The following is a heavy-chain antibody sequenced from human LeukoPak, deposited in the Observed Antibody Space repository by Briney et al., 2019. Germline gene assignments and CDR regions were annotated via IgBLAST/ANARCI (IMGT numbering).Heavy chain of an antibody. CDR2: IYYSGST. CDR1: GGSISSYY. CDR3: ARHSVDAFDI. V-gene: IGHV4-59*08. Sequence: SETLSLTCTVSGGSISSYYWSWIRQPPGKGLEWIGYIYYSGSTDYNPSLKSRVTISVDTSKNQFSLKLSSVTAADTAVYYCARHSVDAFDIWGQGTMVTVSS. J-gene: IGHJ3*02. D-gene: IGHD6-19*01.